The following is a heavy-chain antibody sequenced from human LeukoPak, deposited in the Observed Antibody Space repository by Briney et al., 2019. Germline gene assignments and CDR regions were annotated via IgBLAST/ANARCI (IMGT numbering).Heavy chain of an antibody. CDR3: ARDEWAGYYDSSGYADGMDV. D-gene: IGHD3-22*01. J-gene: IGHJ6*02. Sequence: GASVTVSFKAAGYTFTIYGISWVRQAPGQGLEWMGWISAYNGNTNYAQKLQGRVTMTTDTSTSTAYMELRSLRSDDTAVYYCARDEWAGYYDSSGYADGMDVWGQGTTVTVSS. CDR1: GYTFTIYG. CDR2: ISAYNGNT. V-gene: IGHV1-18*01.